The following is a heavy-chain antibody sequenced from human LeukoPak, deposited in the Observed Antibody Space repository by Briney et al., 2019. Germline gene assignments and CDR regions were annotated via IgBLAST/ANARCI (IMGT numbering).Heavy chain of an antibody. D-gene: IGHD3-22*01. J-gene: IGHJ3*02. CDR2: ISWNSGSI. V-gene: IGHV3-9*03. CDR3: AKGGGGYYYDSDVGAFDI. CDR1: GFTFDDYA. Sequence: PGGSLRLSCAASGFTFDDYAMHWVRQAPGKGLEWVSGISWNSGSIGYADSVKGRFTISRDNAKNSLYLQMNSLRAEDMALYYCAKGGGGYYYDSDVGAFDIWGQGTMVTVSS.